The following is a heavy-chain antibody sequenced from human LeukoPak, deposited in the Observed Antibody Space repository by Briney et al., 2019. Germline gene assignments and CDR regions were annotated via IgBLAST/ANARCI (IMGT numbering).Heavy chain of an antibody. CDR3: ARGGYSSYYYMDV. V-gene: IGHV1-46*01. CDR2: ISPSGGST. CDR1: GYTFTSHY. D-gene: IGHD3-22*01. Sequence: ASVKVSCKASGYTFTSHYMHWVRQAPEQGLEWMGIISPSGGSTGYAQKFQGRVTMTRDMSTSTVYMELSSLRSEDTAVYYCARGGYSSYYYMDVWGKGTTVTVSS. J-gene: IGHJ6*03.